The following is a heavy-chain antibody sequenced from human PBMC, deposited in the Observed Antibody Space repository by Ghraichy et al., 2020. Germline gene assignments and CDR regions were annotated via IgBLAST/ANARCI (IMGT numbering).Heavy chain of an antibody. V-gene: IGHV3-21*01. CDR3: AGDSSVLSRDY. CDR1: GFSFSSYR. Sequence: GGSLRLSCAASGFSFSSYRMTWVRQAPGKGLEWVSSIIRSGKSIYYADSLKGRFTVSRDNAKNSLYLQMNSLRPEDTAVYYCAGDSSVLSRDYWGPGTLVPVSS. D-gene: IGHD5/OR15-5a*01. CDR2: IIRSGKSI. J-gene: IGHJ4*02.